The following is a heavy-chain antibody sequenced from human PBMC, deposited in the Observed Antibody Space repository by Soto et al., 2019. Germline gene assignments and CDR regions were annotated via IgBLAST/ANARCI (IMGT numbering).Heavy chain of an antibody. J-gene: IGHJ4*02. V-gene: IGHV4-34*01. D-gene: IGHD2-21*01. Sequence: PSETLSLTCAVYGGSFSGYYWTWIRQPPGTGLEWIGEINHSGSTNYNPSLKSRVTISVDTSKNQFSLKLTSVTAADTAVYYCGRDKIPALFDYWGQETLVTVSS. CDR3: GRDKIPALFDY. CDR2: INHSGST. CDR1: GGSFSGYY.